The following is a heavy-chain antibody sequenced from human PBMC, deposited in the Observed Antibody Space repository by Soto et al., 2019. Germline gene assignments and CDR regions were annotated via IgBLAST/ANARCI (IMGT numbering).Heavy chain of an antibody. CDR2: ISSSGTII. CDR3: ARYDCTSSSSHSFFYAMDV. CDR1: GFMFSSHD. J-gene: IGHJ6*02. V-gene: IGHV3-48*03. Sequence: PGGSNRLSYTASGFMFSSHDMNWVRQTPGKGLEWVSHISSSGTIIYNADSVKGRFTISRDNAKNSLYLHMNSLRAEDTAVYYCARYDCTSSSSHSFFYAMDVLVQGTSVIGSS. D-gene: IGHD2-2*01.